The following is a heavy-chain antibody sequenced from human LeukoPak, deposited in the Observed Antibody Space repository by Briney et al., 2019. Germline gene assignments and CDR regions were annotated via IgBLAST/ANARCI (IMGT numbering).Heavy chain of an antibody. V-gene: IGHV3-48*02. CDR1: GFTFSTYS. CDR2: ISSSSTI. CDR3: ARPSMVQGTNIAAFDS. D-gene: IGHD3-10*01. J-gene: IGHJ4*02. Sequence: GGSLRLSRAASGFTFSTYSMSWVRQAPGKGLEWVSYISSSSTIYYADSVKGRFTISRDNAKNSLYLQMDCLRDEDTAVYYCARPSMVQGTNIAAFDSWGQGTLVTVSS.